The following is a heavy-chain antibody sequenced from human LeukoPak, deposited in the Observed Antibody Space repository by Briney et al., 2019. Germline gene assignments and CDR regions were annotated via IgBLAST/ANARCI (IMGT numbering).Heavy chain of an antibody. D-gene: IGHD3-22*01. Sequence: PSETLSLTCTVSGGSISSGSYYWSWIRQPAGKGLEWVGRIYTSGSTNYNPSLKSRVTISVDTSKNQFSLKLSSVTAADTAVYYCARDDYYDSSGYYGDWYFDLWGRGTLVTVSS. J-gene: IGHJ2*01. CDR2: IYTSGST. CDR3: ARDDYYDSSGYYGDWYFDL. V-gene: IGHV4-61*02. CDR1: GGSISSGSYY.